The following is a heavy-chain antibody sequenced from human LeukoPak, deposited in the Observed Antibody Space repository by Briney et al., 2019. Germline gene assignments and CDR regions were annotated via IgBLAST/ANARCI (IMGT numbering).Heavy chain of an antibody. D-gene: IGHD3-22*01. Sequence: GASVKVSCKASGGTFSSYAISWVRQAPGQGLEWMGGIIPIFGTANYAQKFQGRVTITADESTSTAYMELSSLRSEDTAMYYCANTYYYDSSGYEGGVWFDPWGQGTLVTVSS. J-gene: IGHJ5*02. CDR1: GGTFSSYA. CDR2: IIPIFGTA. V-gene: IGHV1-69*13. CDR3: ANTYYYDSSGYEGGVWFDP.